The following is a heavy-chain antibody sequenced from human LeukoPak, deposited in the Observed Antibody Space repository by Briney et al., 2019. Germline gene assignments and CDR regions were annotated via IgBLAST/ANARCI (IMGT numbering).Heavy chain of an antibody. CDR1: GFTFSSYS. CDR2: ISSSSSYI. J-gene: IGHJ6*02. CDR3: ARGRPVGVTIFGVVTRPYYYYGMDV. Sequence: PGGSLRLSCAASGFTFSSYSMNWVRQASGKGLEWVSSISSSSSYIYYADSVKGRFTISRDNAKNSLYLQMNSLRAEDTAVYYCARGRPVGVTIFGVVTRPYYYYGMDVWGQGTTVTVSS. V-gene: IGHV3-21*01. D-gene: IGHD3-3*01.